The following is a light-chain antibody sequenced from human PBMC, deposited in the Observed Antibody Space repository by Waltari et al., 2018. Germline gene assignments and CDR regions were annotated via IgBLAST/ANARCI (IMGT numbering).Light chain of an antibody. CDR1: QSLLHNDGYSS. CDR2: LGS. Sequence: DIVMTQSPLSLPVTPGEPAAISCRSSQSLLHNDGYSSLNWYLQKPGQSPLLLIYLGSHRASWVPDRFSGSGSGTDFTLKISRVEAEDVGVYYCMQTLQTPCTFGQGTKLEI. J-gene: IGKJ2*02. V-gene: IGKV2-28*01. CDR3: MQTLQTPCT.